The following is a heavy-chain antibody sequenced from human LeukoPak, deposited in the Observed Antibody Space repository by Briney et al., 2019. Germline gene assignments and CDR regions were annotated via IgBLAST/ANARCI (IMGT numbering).Heavy chain of an antibody. CDR1: GGSFSGYS. CDR2: INHSGST. CDR3: AKDQKRQLARYYFDY. V-gene: IGHV4-34*01. J-gene: IGHJ4*02. D-gene: IGHD6-13*01. Sequence: MPSETLSLTCAIYGGSFSGYSWSWIRQPPGKGLEWIGEINHSGSTNYNPSLKSRVTISVDTSKNQFSLKLSSVTAADTAVYYCAKDQKRQLARYYFDYWGQGTLVTVSS.